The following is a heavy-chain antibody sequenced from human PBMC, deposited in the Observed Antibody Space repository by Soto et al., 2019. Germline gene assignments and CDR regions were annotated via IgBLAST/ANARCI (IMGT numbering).Heavy chain of an antibody. CDR3: ARGIGTNSDY. D-gene: IGHD2-2*01. CDR1: GGSFSGYY. Sequence: QVQLQQWGAGLLKPSETLSLTCAVYGGSFSGYYWSWIRQPPGKGLEWIGEINHSGSTNYNPSLKGRVTISVATSKNQFSLKLSSVTAADTAVYYCARGIGTNSDYWGQGTLVTVSS. J-gene: IGHJ4*02. V-gene: IGHV4-34*01. CDR2: INHSGST.